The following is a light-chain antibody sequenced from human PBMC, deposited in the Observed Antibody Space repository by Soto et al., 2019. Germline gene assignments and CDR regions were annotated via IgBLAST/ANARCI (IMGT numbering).Light chain of an antibody. V-gene: IGKV3-20*01. Sequence: EIVLTQSQGTLSLSPGERATLSCRASQSVSSSYLSWYQQKPGQAPRLLIYGASSRATCIPDRFSGSGSGTDFTLTISRREPEDFAVYYCQQYGSSPPVTFGGGTKVEIK. J-gene: IGKJ4*01. CDR2: GAS. CDR1: QSVSSSY. CDR3: QQYGSSPPVT.